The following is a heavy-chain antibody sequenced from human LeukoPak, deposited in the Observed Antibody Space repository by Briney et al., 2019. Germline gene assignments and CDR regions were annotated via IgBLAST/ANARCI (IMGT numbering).Heavy chain of an antibody. V-gene: IGHV4-39*01. D-gene: IGHD3-3*01. J-gene: IGHJ4*02. CDR2: IYYSGST. CDR1: GGSISSSSYY. Sequence: SETLSLTCTVSGGSISSSSYYWGWLRQPPGKGLEGIGSIYYSGSTYYNPSLKSRVTISVDTSKNQFSLKLSSVTAADTAVYYCASVVLRFLEWSPLWGQGTLVTVSS. CDR3: ASVVLRFLEWSPL.